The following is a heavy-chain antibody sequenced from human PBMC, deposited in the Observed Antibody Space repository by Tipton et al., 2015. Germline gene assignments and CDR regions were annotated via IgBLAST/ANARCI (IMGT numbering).Heavy chain of an antibody. CDR1: GGSMSSYS. J-gene: IGHJ4*02. V-gene: IGHV4-59*12. D-gene: IGHD3-16*01. Sequence: LSLTCTVAGGSMSSYSWSWIRQSPGKGLEWIGYISDSGTTNYNPSLKSRVTISVDSSTNQFFLILSSVTAADAAVYYCARIRGRYVMDSWGQGSLVSVSS. CDR3: ARIRGRYVMDS. CDR2: ISDSGTT.